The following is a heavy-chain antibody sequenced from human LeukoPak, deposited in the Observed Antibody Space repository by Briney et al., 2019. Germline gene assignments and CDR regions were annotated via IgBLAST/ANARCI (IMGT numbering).Heavy chain of an antibody. CDR3: AREGICGSTSCYQSHYYYYMDV. CDR1: GFTFSSYS. Sequence: SGGSLRLSCAASGFTFSSYSMNWVRQAPGKGLEWVSYISSSSSTIYYADSVKGRFTISRDNAKNSLYLQMNSLRAEDTAVYYCAREGICGSTSCYQSHYYYYMDVWGKGTTVTVSS. CDR2: ISSSSSTI. D-gene: IGHD2-2*01. V-gene: IGHV3-48*01. J-gene: IGHJ6*03.